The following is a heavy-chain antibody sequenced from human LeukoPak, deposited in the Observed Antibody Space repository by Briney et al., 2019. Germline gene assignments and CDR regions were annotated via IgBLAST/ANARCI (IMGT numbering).Heavy chain of an antibody. V-gene: IGHV3-7*01. J-gene: IGHJ4*02. D-gene: IGHD3-10*01. CDR1: GFSFSGYW. CDR2: IKQDGSET. CDR3: ARDCSASGSLDY. Sequence: RGSLRVSCAASGFSFSGYWMNWVRQAPGKGLEWLANIKQDGSETYSADSVKGRFSISRDNAQNSLYLQMNSLRAEDTAVYFYARDCSASGSLDYWGQGALVSVSS.